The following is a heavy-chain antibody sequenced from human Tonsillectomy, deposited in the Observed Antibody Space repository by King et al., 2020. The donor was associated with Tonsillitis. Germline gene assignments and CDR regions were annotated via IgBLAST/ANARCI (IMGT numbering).Heavy chain of an antibody. Sequence: VQLQESGPGLVKPSQTLSLTCAVSGGSISSGDYSWSWIRQPPGKGLEWIGYIYYSGSTYYNPSLKSRVTISVDTSKNQFSLKLSSVTAADTAVYYCARGPYDYVWGSYRLDDWGQGTLVTVSS. J-gene: IGHJ1*01. D-gene: IGHD3-16*02. CDR2: IYYSGST. CDR1: GGSISSGDYS. V-gene: IGHV4-30-4*07. CDR3: ARGPYDYVWGSYRLDD.